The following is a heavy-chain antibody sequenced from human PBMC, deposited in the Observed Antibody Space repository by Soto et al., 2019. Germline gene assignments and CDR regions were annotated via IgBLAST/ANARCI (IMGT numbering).Heavy chain of an antibody. D-gene: IGHD6-13*01. CDR1: GFTFSNYG. CDR2: ISYDGSNK. CDR3: AKIAAAGDAFDI. Sequence: PGGSLRLSCAASGFTFSNYGMHWVRQAPGKGLEWVAVISYDGSNKFYADSVKGRFTISRDNSKNTLYLQMNSLRAEDTAVYYCAKIAAAGDAFDIWGQGTMVTVSS. V-gene: IGHV3-30*18. J-gene: IGHJ3*02.